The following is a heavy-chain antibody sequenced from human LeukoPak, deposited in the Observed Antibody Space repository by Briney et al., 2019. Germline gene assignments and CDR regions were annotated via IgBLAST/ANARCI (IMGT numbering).Heavy chain of an antibody. CDR2: ISYDGSNK. D-gene: IGHD3-9*01. CDR1: GFTFSMYA. J-gene: IGHJ4*02. Sequence: GGSLRLSCAASGFTFSMYAMSWVRQAPGKGLEWVAVISYDGSNKYYADSVKGRFTISRDNSKNTLYLQMNSLRAEDMAVYYCARGRAFYDILTGSFLFDYWGQGTLVTVSS. V-gene: IGHV3-30-3*01. CDR3: ARGRAFYDILTGSFLFDY.